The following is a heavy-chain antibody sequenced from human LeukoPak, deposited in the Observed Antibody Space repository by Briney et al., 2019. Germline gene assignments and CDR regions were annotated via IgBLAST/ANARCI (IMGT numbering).Heavy chain of an antibody. Sequence: SETLSLTCAVYGGSFSGYYWTWIRQPPGKGLEWIGEINHSGSTNYNPSLKSRVIISVDTSKNQFSLKLSSVTAADTAVYYCARGRNSGWYVFRRESDYWGQGTLVTVSS. J-gene: IGHJ4*02. CDR3: ARGRNSGWYVFRRESDY. CDR2: INHSGST. CDR1: GGSFSGYY. D-gene: IGHD6-19*01. V-gene: IGHV4-34*01.